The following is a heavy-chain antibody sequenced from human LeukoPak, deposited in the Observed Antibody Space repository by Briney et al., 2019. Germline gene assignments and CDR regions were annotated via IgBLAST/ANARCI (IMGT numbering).Heavy chain of an antibody. Sequence: PSETLSLTCTVSGGSISTTGDYWGWIRQTPGKGLEWIGSLYYRGTTCYNPSLKSRVTISVDTSKKNLSLSLTSVTAADTAVYFCARSRAYYDPFDLWGQGTLVAVSS. V-gene: IGHV4-39*02. J-gene: IGHJ4*02. CDR1: GGSISTTGDY. CDR2: LYYRGTT. D-gene: IGHD4/OR15-4a*01. CDR3: ARSRAYYDPFDL.